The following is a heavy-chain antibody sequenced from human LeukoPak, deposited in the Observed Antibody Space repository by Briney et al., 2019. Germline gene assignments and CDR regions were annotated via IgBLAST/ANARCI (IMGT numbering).Heavy chain of an antibody. Sequence: SETLSLTCTVSVGFISCYYWSWIRQPPGKGLEWIGYIYYSGSTNYNPSLKSRVTISVDTSKNQFSRKLSSVTAADTAVYYCARDPTLGYSGYDPSGYFDYWGQGTLVTVSS. CDR2: IYYSGST. J-gene: IGHJ4*02. CDR3: ARDPTLGYSGYDPSGYFDY. D-gene: IGHD5-12*01. V-gene: IGHV4-59*01. CDR1: VGFISCYY.